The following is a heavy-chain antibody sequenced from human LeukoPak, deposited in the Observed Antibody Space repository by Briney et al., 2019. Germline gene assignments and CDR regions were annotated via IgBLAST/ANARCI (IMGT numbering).Heavy chain of an antibody. CDR2: IANTGGNT. Sequence: GESLRLSCVASRFTFSSYGMNWVRQAPGKGLQWVSSIANTGGNTYYADSVRGRFTISRDNSKNTLYLQMNSLRDEDTAVYYCAKEGIGAAGRRFDCWGQGTPVTVSS. D-gene: IGHD6-13*01. J-gene: IGHJ4*02. CDR3: AKEGIGAAGRRFDC. V-gene: IGHV3-23*01. CDR1: RFTFSSYG.